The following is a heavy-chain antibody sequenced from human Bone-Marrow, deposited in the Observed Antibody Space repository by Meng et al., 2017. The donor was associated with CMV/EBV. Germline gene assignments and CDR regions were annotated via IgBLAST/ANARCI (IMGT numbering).Heavy chain of an antibody. V-gene: IGHV3-30*04. J-gene: IGHJ4*02. CDR2: ISYDGRNT. CDR3: ARDHYSTGWYGSDY. D-gene: IGHD6-13*01. CDR1: EFDFRSYA. Sequence: EFDFRSYAIHWVRQAPGKGLEWVTTISYDGRNTYYADSVKSRLSISRDDSKDTLYLQMNSLRAEDTAMYYCARDHYSTGWYGSDYWGQGTLVTVSS.